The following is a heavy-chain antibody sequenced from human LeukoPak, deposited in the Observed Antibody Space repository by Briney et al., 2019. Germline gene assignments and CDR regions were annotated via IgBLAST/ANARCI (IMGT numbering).Heavy chain of an antibody. V-gene: IGHV1-46*01. CDR1: GYIFTSYF. J-gene: IGHJ6*03. Sequence: ASVKVSCKASGYIFTSYFMHWVRQAPGQGLEWMGLINPSGGSTRYAQKFQGRVTMTRDMSTSTVYMELSSLRSEDTAVYYCARDYRRITMIVVASAMDVWGKGTTVTVSS. CDR3: ARDYRRITMIVVASAMDV. D-gene: IGHD3-22*01. CDR2: INPSGGST.